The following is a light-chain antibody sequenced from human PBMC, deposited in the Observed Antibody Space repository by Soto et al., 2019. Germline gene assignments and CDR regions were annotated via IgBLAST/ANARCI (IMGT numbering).Light chain of an antibody. J-gene: IGKJ2*01. V-gene: IGKV1-39*01. CDR2: SAS. Sequence: IQMTQSPSSLSASVGGRVTITCRASQSILAYLNWYQVKLGKPPRLLIFSASNLQSGVPPRFNGSGSGTDFALTIGGVEPDDAATYYWQQTYATAFTFGQGTNL. CDR3: QQTYATAFT. CDR1: QSILAY.